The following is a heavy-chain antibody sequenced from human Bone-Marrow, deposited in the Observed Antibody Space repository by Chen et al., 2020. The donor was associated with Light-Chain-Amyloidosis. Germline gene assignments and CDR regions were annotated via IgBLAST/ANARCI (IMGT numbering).Heavy chain of an antibody. V-gene: IGHV3-15*01. CDR3: TTAARRPEIQQWYYFVY. Sequence: EVQLVESGGGLVKPGGSLRLSCAASGFTFSNAWMSWVRQAPGKGLEWVGRIKSKTDGGTTDYAAPVKGRFTISRDESKNTLYLQMNSLKTEDTAVYYCTTAARRPEIQQWYYFVYWGQGTLVTVSS. D-gene: IGHD5-18*01. CDR1: GFTFSNAW. J-gene: IGHJ4*02. CDR2: IKSKTDGGTT.